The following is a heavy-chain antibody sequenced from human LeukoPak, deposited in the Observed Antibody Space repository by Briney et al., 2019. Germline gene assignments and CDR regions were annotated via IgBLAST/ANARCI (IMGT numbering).Heavy chain of an antibody. V-gene: IGHV1-69*05. CDR3: ASYSSGWSAY. CDR1: GGTFSSYA. Sequence: RASVKVSCKASGGTFSSYAISWVRQAPGQGLEWMGRIIPIFGTANYAQKFQGRVMITTDESTSTAYMELSSLRSEDTAVYYCASYSSGWSAYWGQGTLVTVSS. CDR2: IIPIFGTA. D-gene: IGHD6-19*01. J-gene: IGHJ4*02.